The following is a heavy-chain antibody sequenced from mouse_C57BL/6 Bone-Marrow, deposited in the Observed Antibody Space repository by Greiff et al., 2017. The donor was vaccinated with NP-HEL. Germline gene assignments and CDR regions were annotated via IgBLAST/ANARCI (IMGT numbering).Heavy chain of an antibody. CDR3: ARGLGRDAMDY. D-gene: IGHD4-1*01. CDR1: GFTFSDYG. Sequence: EVMLVESGGGLVKPGGSLKLSCAASGFTFSDYGMHWVRQAPEKGLEWVAYISSGSSTIYYVDTVKGRFTISRDNAKNTLFLQMTSLRSEDTAMYYCARGLGRDAMDYWGQGTSVTVSS. V-gene: IGHV5-17*01. J-gene: IGHJ4*01. CDR2: ISSGSSTI.